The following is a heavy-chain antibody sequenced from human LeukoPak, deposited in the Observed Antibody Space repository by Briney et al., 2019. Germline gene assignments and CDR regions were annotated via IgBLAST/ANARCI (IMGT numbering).Heavy chain of an antibody. Sequence: PGGSLRLSCAASGFTVSSNYMSWVRQAPGKGLEWVSVIYSDGSTYYADSVRGRFTISRDNSKNTVYLQMNSLRAEDTAVYYCARGDGSGASFGYWGQGTLVTVSS. CDR1: GFTVSSNY. CDR2: IYSDGST. D-gene: IGHD3-10*01. CDR3: ARGDGSGASFGY. V-gene: IGHV3-66*01. J-gene: IGHJ4*02.